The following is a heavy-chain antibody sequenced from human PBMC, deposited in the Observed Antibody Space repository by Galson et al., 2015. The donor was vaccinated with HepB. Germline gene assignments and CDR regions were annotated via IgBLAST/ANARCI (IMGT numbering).Heavy chain of an antibody. J-gene: IGHJ4*02. D-gene: IGHD6-6*01. CDR1: GDTFSSNA. Sequence: SVKVSCKASGDTFSSNAIGWVRQAPGQGLEWMGRIIPILGIANHAQKFQGRVTITADKSTSTAYMELRGLRSEDTAVYYCARDSATRPFDYWGQGTLVTVSS. CDR3: ARDSATRPFDY. CDR2: IIPILGIA. V-gene: IGHV1-69*04.